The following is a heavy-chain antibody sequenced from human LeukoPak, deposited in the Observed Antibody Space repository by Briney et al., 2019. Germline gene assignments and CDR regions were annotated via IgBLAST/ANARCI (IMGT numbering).Heavy chain of an antibody. V-gene: IGHV3-48*01. Sequence: GGSLRLSCAASGSTFCRYSMNWVRQSPGKGLEWVSFISSASSLIYYADSVQDRFIISRDNAKNSLFLQMSTLRAEDTAVYYCARDSSDDFDLWGRGTLVTVSS. CDR2: ISSASSLI. D-gene: IGHD3-22*01. CDR3: ARDSSDDFDL. J-gene: IGHJ2*01. CDR1: GSTFCRYS.